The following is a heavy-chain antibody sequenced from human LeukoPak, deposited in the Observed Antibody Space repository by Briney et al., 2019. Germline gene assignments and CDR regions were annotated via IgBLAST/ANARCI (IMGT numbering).Heavy chain of an antibody. J-gene: IGHJ4*02. CDR2: IYPGDSDT. Sequence: GESLKISCKGSGYRFISYWIGWVRQMPGKGLEWMGIIYPGDSDTRYSPSFQGQVTISADKSINTAYLQWNSLKASDTAMYYCARSTSWLLSSRATFDFWGQGSPVTVSS. V-gene: IGHV5-51*01. CDR3: ARSTSWLLSSRATFDF. D-gene: IGHD2-2*01. CDR1: GYRFISYW.